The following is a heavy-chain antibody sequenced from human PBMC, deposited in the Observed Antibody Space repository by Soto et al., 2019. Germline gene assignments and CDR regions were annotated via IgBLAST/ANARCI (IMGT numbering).Heavy chain of an antibody. V-gene: IGHV4-4*02. CDR1: GGSISSSNW. J-gene: IGHJ5*02. Sequence: SETLSLTCAVSGGSISSSNWWSWVRQPPGKGLEWIGEIYHSGSTNYNPSLKSRVTISVDKSKNQFSLKLSSVTAADTAVYYCARDLGYYDSSGYLTGWFDPWGQGTLVT. CDR2: IYHSGST. D-gene: IGHD3-22*01. CDR3: ARDLGYYDSSGYLTGWFDP.